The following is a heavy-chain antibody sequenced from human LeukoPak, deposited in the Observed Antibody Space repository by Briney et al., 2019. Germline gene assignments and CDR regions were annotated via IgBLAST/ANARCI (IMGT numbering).Heavy chain of an antibody. J-gene: IGHJ4*02. Sequence: GGSLRLFCAASGFTFSGSAMHWVRQASGKGLEWVGRIRSKANSYATAYAASVKGRFTISRDDSKNTAYLQMNSLKTEDAAVYYCTRTTVTTYYYWGQGTLVTVSS. D-gene: IGHD4-17*01. CDR2: IRSKANSYAT. CDR1: GFTFSGSA. CDR3: TRTTVTTYYY. V-gene: IGHV3-73*01.